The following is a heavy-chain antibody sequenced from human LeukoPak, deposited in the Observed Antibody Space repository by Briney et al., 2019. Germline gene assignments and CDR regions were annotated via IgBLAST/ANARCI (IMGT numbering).Heavy chain of an antibody. J-gene: IGHJ4*02. V-gene: IGHV3-9*01. Sequence: GGSLRLSCAASGFTFDDYAMHWVRQAPGKGLEWVSGISWNSGSIGYADSVKGRFTISRDNAKNSLYLQMNSLRAEDTAVYYCAKQIPAVKSFDYWGQGTLVTVSS. CDR3: AKQIPAVKSFDY. D-gene: IGHD2-2*01. CDR2: ISWNSGSI. CDR1: GFTFDDYA.